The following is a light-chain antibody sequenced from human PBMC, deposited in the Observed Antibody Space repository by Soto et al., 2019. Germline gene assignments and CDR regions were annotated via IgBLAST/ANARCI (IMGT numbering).Light chain of an antibody. Sequence: IVLTQSPVTLSLSPGEGATLSCRASQSVTGTNLAWYQQRAGQAPRLLIYDAVRRATGIPDRFSGSGSGTDFTLTISRLEPEDFAVYYCHQYGSYLGTFGQGTKVEI. CDR3: HQYGSYLGT. CDR1: QSVTGTN. J-gene: IGKJ2*01. V-gene: IGKV3-20*01. CDR2: DAV.